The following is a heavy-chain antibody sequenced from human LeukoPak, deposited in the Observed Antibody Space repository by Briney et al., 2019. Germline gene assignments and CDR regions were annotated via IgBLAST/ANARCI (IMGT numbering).Heavy chain of an antibody. CDR2: IIPIFGTA. J-gene: IGHJ5*02. CDR3: ARDRGGYCSGGSCHSLGWFDP. CDR1: GGTFSSYA. D-gene: IGHD2-15*01. Sequence: SVKVSCKASGGTFSSYAISWVRQAPGQGLEWMGRIIPIFGTANYAQKFQGRVTITTDESTSTAYMELSSLRSEDTAVYYCARDRGGYCSGGSCHSLGWFDPWGQGTLVTVSS. V-gene: IGHV1-69*05.